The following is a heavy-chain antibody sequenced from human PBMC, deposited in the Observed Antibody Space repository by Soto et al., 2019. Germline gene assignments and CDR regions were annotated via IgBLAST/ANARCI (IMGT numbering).Heavy chain of an antibody. D-gene: IGHD1-26*01. Sequence: GGSLRLSCAASGFTFSSYGMHWVRQAPGKGLEWVAVIWYDGSNKYYADSVKGRFTISRDNSKNTLYLQMNSLRAEDTAVYYCARDEWGVGATAPNWFDPWGQGTLVTVSS. CDR1: GFTFSSYG. CDR2: IWYDGSNK. CDR3: ARDEWGVGATAPNWFDP. V-gene: IGHV3-33*01. J-gene: IGHJ5*02.